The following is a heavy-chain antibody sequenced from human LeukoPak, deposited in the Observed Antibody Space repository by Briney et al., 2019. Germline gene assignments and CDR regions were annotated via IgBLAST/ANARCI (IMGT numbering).Heavy chain of an antibody. J-gene: IGHJ4*02. CDR2: INHSGST. D-gene: IGHD3-22*01. V-gene: IGHV4-34*01. CDR1: GGSFSGYY. Sequence: SETLSLTCAVYGGSFSGYYWSWIRQPPGKGLEWIGEINHSGSTNYNPSLKSRVTISVDTSKNQFSLKLSSVTAADTAMYYCARGKAYDSSGYLAFDYWGQGTLVTVSS. CDR3: ARGKAYDSSGYLAFDY.